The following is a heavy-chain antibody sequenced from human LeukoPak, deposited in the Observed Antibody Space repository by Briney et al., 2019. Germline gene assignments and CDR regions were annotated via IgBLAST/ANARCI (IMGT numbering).Heavy chain of an antibody. D-gene: IGHD6-13*01. V-gene: IGHV1-2*02. CDR1: GYTFTLYY. Sequence: ASVTVSVTSSGYTFTLYYMHWVRQAPGQGREWMGWISPNSGATNYAQKFQARVTMTGDTSISTAYMELSSLRSDDTAVYYCARLGGGSSWSNFDYWGQGTLVTVSS. CDR3: ARLGGGSSWSNFDY. J-gene: IGHJ4*02. CDR2: ISPNSGAT.